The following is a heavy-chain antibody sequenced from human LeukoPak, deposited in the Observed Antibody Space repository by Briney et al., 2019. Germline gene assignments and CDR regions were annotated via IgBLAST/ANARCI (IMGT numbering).Heavy chain of an antibody. D-gene: IGHD3-10*01. CDR3: ARDGFGEMGYFDY. J-gene: IGHJ4*02. CDR1: GFTFSSYG. Sequence: GGSLRLAWAAAGFTFSSYGMHWVRQAPGKGREWVAVIWDDGSNKYYADSVKGRLTISRDNSKNTLYLQMNSLRAEDTAVYYCARDGFGEMGYFDYWGQGTLVTVSS. V-gene: IGHV3-33*01. CDR2: IWDDGSNK.